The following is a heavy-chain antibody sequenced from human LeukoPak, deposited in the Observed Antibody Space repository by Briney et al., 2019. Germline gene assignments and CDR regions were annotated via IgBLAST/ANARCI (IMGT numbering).Heavy chain of an antibody. CDR3: AREGGSYDSSGYVDY. CDR2: IYYSGST. D-gene: IGHD3-22*01. V-gene: IGHV4-59*01. Sequence: ASETLSLTCTVSGGSISSYYWSWIRQPPGKGLEWIGYIYYSGSTNYNPSLKSRVTISVDTSKNQFSLKLSSVTAADTAVYYCAREGGSYDSSGYVDYWGQGTLVTVSS. CDR1: GGSISSYY. J-gene: IGHJ4*02.